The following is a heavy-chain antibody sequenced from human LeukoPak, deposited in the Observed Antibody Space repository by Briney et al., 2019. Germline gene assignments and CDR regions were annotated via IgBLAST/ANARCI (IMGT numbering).Heavy chain of an antibody. CDR2: ISSSGSTI. Sequence: GGSLRLSCAASGFTFSSYEMNWVRQAPGKGLEWVSYISSSGSTIYYADSVKGRFTISRDNAKDSLYLQMNSLRDEDTAVYYCARGGSGYSYGKIDSWGQGILVTVSS. CDR3: ARGGSGYSYGKIDS. CDR1: GFTFSSYE. V-gene: IGHV3-48*03. J-gene: IGHJ4*02. D-gene: IGHD5-18*01.